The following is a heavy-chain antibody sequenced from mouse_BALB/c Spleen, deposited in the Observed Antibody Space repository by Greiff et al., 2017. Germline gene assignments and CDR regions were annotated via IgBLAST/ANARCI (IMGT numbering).Heavy chain of an antibody. J-gene: IGHJ3*01. Sequence: QVQLQQSGAELMKPGASVKISCKATGYTFSSYWIEWVKQRPGHGLEWIGEILPGSGSTNYNEKFKGKATFTADTSSNTAYMQLSSLTSEDSAVYYCARGDYDYLAWFAYWGQGTLVTVSA. V-gene: IGHV1-9*01. D-gene: IGHD2-4*01. CDR2: ILPGSGST. CDR3: ARGDYDYLAWFAY. CDR1: GYTFSSYW.